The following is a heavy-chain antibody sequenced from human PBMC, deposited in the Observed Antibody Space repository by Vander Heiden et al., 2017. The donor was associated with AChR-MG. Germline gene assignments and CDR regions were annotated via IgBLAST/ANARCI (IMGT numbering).Heavy chain of an antibody. CDR1: GGSISSYY. CDR3: ARQAYCGGDCEYYFDY. J-gene: IGHJ4*02. D-gene: IGHD2-21*02. Sequence: QVQLQESGPGLVKPSETLSLTCTVSGGSISSYYWSWIRQPPGKGLEWIGYIYYSGSTKYNPSLKSRVTISVDTSKNQCSLKLSSVTAAETAVYYCARQAYCGGDCEYYFDYWGQGTLVTVSS. CDR2: IYYSGST. V-gene: IGHV4-59*08.